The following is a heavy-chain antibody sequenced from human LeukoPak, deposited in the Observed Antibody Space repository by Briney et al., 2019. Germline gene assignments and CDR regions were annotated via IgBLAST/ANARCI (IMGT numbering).Heavy chain of an antibody. V-gene: IGHV1-18*01. J-gene: IGHJ5*02. CDR3: ARDYCTRGGDCYKEDLFDP. D-gene: IGHD2-21*02. CDR1: GYTFSIYG. Sequence: ASVKVSCKASGYTFSIYGISWVRQAPGQGREWMAWISPYDGDTNYAQNFEGRGTMTTETSTSTAYMELRSLRSDDTAIYYCARDYCTRGGDCYKEDLFDPWGQGTLVTVSS. CDR2: ISPYDGDT.